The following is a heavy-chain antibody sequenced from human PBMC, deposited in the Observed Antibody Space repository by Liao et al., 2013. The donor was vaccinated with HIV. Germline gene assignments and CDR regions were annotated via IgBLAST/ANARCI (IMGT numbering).Heavy chain of an antibody. CDR2: IYSSGTT. D-gene: IGHD2-2*01. CDR3: ARVPYGVVPAANYWYFDL. J-gene: IGHJ2*01. V-gene: IGHV4-4*07. CDR1: GGAIDTYY. Sequence: QVHLQESGPGLVKPSETLSLTCSVSGGAIDTYYWSWIRQPAGKGLEWIGRIYSSGTTDYNPSLKSRITMSVDTAKNHFSLMLTSVTAADTAVYYCARVPYGVVPAANYWYFDLWGRGTLVTVSS.